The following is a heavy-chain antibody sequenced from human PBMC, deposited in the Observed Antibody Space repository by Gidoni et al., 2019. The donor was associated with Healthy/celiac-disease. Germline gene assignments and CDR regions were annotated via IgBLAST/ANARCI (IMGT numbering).Heavy chain of an antibody. V-gene: IGHV3-30*01. D-gene: IGHD3-10*01. J-gene: IGHJ3*02. Sequence: QVQLVESGGGVVQPGRSLRLSCAASGFTFSSYAMHWVRQAPGKGLEWVAVISYDGSNKYYADSVKGRFTISRDNSKNTLYLQMNSLRAEDTAVYYCARAPSGAGGAFDIWGQGTMVTVSS. CDR3: ARAPSGAGGAFDI. CDR1: GFTFSSYA. CDR2: ISYDGSNK.